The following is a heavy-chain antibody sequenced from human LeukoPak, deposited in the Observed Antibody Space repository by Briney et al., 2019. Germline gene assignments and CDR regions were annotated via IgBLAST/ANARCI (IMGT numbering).Heavy chain of an antibody. CDR3: ARHRQYDADVFEI. V-gene: IGHV4-59*08. Sequence: SEALYLTCTVSSGSLNNYYWSWIRQPPGKGQEWIGYISYSGSTKYNPSLKRRVTISIDTSRKQFSLHLSSVPAADTALYYCARHRQYDADVFEIWGQGTMVTVSS. CDR1: SGSLNNYY. J-gene: IGHJ3*02. CDR2: ISYSGST. D-gene: IGHD2-8*01.